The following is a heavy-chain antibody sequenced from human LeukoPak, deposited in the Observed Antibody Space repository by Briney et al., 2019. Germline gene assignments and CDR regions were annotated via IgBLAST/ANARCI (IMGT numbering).Heavy chain of an antibody. V-gene: IGHV1-24*01. D-gene: IGHD3-16*01. CDR3: ATDFTWPSQPWAFDI. CDR2: FDPEDGET. Sequence: GASVKVSCKVSGYTLTELSMHWVRQAPGKGLEWMGGFDPEDGETIYAQKFQGRVTMTEDTSTDTAYMELSSLRSEDTAVYYCATDFTWPSQPWAFDIWGQGTMVTVSS. CDR1: GYTLTELS. J-gene: IGHJ3*02.